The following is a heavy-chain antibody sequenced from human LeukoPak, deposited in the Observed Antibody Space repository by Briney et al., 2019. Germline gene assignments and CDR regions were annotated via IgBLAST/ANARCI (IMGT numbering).Heavy chain of an antibody. CDR3: ARDWSPIVVVPAAKYYSYGMDV. Sequence: GASVKVSCKASGYTFTGYYMHWVRQAPGQGLEWMGIINPSGGSTSYAQKFQGRVTMTRDTSTSAVYMELSSLRSEDTAVYYCARDWSPIVVVPAAKYYSYGMDVWGQGTTVTVSS. D-gene: IGHD2-2*01. J-gene: IGHJ6*02. V-gene: IGHV1-46*01. CDR1: GYTFTGYY. CDR2: INPSGGST.